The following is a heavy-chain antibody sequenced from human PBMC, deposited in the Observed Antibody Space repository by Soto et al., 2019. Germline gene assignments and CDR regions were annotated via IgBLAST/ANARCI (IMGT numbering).Heavy chain of an antibody. CDR1: GFTFSSYG. CDR3: AREVGTGEPHVVYYYYMDV. V-gene: IGHV3-33*01. J-gene: IGHJ6*03. CDR2: IWYDGSNK. D-gene: IGHD1-26*01. Sequence: GGSLRLSCAASGFTFSSYGMHWVRQAPGKGLEWVAVIWYDGSNKYYADSVKGRFTISRDNSKNTLYLQMNSLRAEDTAVYYCAREVGTGEPHVVYYYYMDVWGKGTTVTVSS.